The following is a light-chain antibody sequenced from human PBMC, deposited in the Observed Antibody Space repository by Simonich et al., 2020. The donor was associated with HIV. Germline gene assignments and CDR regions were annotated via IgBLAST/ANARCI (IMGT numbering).Light chain of an antibody. J-gene: IGKJ1*01. V-gene: IGKV3-11*01. CDR2: DAS. Sequence: EIVLTQSPATLSLSPGERATLSCRASQSVSSYLAWYQQKPGQAPRLLIYDASNRATGIPARISGSGSGTEFTLTISSLQSEDFAVYYGQQYSKWPPWTFGQGTKVEIK. CDR3: QQYSKWPPWT. CDR1: QSVSSY.